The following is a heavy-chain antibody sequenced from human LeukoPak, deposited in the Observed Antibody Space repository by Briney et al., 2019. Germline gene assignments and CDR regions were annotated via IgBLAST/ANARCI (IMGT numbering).Heavy chain of an antibody. CDR2: IYYSGST. CDR3: ARVQYSYGYGWFDP. D-gene: IGHD5-18*01. J-gene: IGHJ5*02. Sequence: SETLSHTRTVSGGSISCYYWSWLRQPPGKGVEWVGYIYYSGSTNYNPSLKSRVTISVDTSKNQFSLKLSSVTAADTAVYYCARVQYSYGYGWFDPWGQGTLVTVSS. CDR1: GGSISCYY. V-gene: IGHV4-59*01.